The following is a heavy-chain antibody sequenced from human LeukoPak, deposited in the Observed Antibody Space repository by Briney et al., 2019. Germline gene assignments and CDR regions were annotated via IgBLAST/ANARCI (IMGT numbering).Heavy chain of an antibody. CDR1: GGSISSYY. Sequence: SETLSLTCTVSGGSISSYYWSWIRQPPGKGLEWIGYIYYSGSTNYNPSLKSRVTISVDTSKNQFSLKLSSVTAADTAVYYCARARRDTAMVVRAFDIWGQGTMVTVSS. V-gene: IGHV4-59*08. D-gene: IGHD5-18*01. CDR2: IYYSGST. CDR3: ARARRDTAMVVRAFDI. J-gene: IGHJ3*02.